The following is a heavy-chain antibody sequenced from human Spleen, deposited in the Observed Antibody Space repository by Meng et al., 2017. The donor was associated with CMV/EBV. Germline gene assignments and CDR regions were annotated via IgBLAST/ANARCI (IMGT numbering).Heavy chain of an antibody. CDR1: GFNFNTYA. CDR2: IDWDGGNT. J-gene: IGHJ4*02. Sequence: GESLKISCAASGFNFNTYAMSWVRQAPGKGLEWVSSIDWDGGNTDYADSVKGRFIISRDNAKNSVYLHMNSLRAEDTAFYHCARALYSSSSSAPYYFDYWGPGTLVTVSS. V-gene: IGHV3-20*01. CDR3: ARALYSSSSSAPYYFDY. D-gene: IGHD6-6*01.